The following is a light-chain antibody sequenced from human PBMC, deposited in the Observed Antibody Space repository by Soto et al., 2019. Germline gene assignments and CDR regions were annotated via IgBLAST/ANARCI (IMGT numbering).Light chain of an antibody. CDR2: TAS. J-gene: IGKJ2*01. Sequence: DIQMTQSPSSLSASVGDRVTITCRASQSISSYLNWYQQKPGKAPKFLIYTASSLQSGVPSRFSGSGSGTDFTLNISSLQPEDFATYFCQQSDSTPYTFGRGTKLEI. CDR3: QQSDSTPYT. V-gene: IGKV1-39*01. CDR1: QSISSY.